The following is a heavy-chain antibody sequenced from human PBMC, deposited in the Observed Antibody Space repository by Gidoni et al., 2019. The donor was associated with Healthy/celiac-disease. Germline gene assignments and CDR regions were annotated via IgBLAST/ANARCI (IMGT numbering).Heavy chain of an antibody. CDR1: GGSISSSSYY. J-gene: IGHJ6*04. Sequence: QLQLQASGPGLVKPSETLSLTCTVSGGSISSSSYYWGWIRQPPGKGLEWIGSIYYSGSTYYNPSLKSRVTISVDTSKNQFSLKLSSVTAADTAVYYCARDVLGYCSGGSCAFSAYYYGMDVWGKGTTVTVSS. CDR3: ARDVLGYCSGGSCAFSAYYYGMDV. V-gene: IGHV4-39*01. CDR2: IYYSGST. D-gene: IGHD2-15*01.